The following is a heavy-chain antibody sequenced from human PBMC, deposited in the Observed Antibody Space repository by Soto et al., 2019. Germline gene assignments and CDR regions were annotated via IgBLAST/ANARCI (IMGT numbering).Heavy chain of an antibody. J-gene: IGHJ3*02. CDR1: GGTVSSYA. V-gene: IGHV1-69*13. Sequence: GASVKVSCKASGGTVSSYAISWVRQAPRQGLEWMGGLIPIFGTANYAQKFQGRVTITADESTRTAYMELSSLISEDTAVYYCARAGYYDILTGPFDIWGQGAMVTVSS. D-gene: IGHD3-9*01. CDR2: LIPIFGTA. CDR3: ARAGYYDILTGPFDI.